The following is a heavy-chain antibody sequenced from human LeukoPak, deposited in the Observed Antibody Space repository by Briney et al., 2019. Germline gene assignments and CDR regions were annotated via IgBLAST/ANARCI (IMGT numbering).Heavy chain of an antibody. CDR2: IIPIFGTA. CDR1: GGTFSSYA. Sequence: SVKLSCKASGGTFSSYAISWVRQAPGQGLEWMGRIIPIFGTANYAQKFQGRVTITTDESTSTAYMELSSLRSEDTAVYYCARDTRGVGWAYYYMDVWGKGTTVTVSS. J-gene: IGHJ6*03. CDR3: ARDTRGVGWAYYYMDV. V-gene: IGHV1-69*05. D-gene: IGHD3-3*01.